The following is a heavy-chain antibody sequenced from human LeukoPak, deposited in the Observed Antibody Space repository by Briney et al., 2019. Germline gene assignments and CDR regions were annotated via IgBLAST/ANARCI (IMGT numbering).Heavy chain of an antibody. CDR2: ISSSGGST. Sequence: GGSLRLSCAAAGFNFTNYAMNWIRQAPGRGLERVSLISSSGGSTYYAGSVKGRFTISRDNSKSTLYLQMNSLRAEDTAIYYCAKDGPTAIPSWFDLWGQGTLVTVSS. V-gene: IGHV3-23*01. CDR1: GFNFTNYA. CDR3: AKDGPTAIPSWFDL. J-gene: IGHJ5*02. D-gene: IGHD2-21*02.